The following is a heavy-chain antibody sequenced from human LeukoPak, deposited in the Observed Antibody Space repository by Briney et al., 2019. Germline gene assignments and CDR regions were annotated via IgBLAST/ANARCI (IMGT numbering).Heavy chain of an antibody. CDR3: ARKHAERAHDY. Sequence: GGSLGLSCAASGFTFSDYYMSWIRQAPGKGLEWVSYISSSAGAIYYADSVKGRFTMSRDNAKNSLYLQMNSLRAEDTAVYYCARKHAERAHDYWGQGTLVTVSS. CDR2: ISSSAGAI. D-gene: IGHD5-24*01. V-gene: IGHV3-11*01. CDR1: GFTFSDYY. J-gene: IGHJ4*02.